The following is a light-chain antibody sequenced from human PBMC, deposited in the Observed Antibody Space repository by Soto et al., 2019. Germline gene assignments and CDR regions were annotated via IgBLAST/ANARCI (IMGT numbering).Light chain of an antibody. J-gene: IGLJ2*01. CDR2: DVT. Sequence: QSALTQPVSVSGSPGQSITISCSGTPSDIGAYNYVSWYQHLPGKAPKVIIYDVTNRPSGVSSRFSGSKSGTTASLTISGLQAEDEANYYCGSYTISSTLMIFGGGTQLTVL. CDR1: PSDIGAYNY. V-gene: IGLV2-14*03. CDR3: GSYTISSTLMI.